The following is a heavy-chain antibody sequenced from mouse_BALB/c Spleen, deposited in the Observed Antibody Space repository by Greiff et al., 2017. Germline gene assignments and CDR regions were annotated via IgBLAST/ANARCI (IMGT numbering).Heavy chain of an antibody. D-gene: IGHD2-4*01. CDR2: IDPANGNT. Sequence: EVKVVESGAELVKPGASVKLSCTASGFNIKDTYMHWVKQRPEQGLEWIGRIDPANGNTKYDPKFQGKATITADTSSNTAYLQLSSLTSEDTAVYYCAPIYYDYDRYFDVWGAGTTVTVSS. CDR1: GFNIKDTY. J-gene: IGHJ1*01. CDR3: APIYYDYDRYFDV. V-gene: IGHV14-3*02.